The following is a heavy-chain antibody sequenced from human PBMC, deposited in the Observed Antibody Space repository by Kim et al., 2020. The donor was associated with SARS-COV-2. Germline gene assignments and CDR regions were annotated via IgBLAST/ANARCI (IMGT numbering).Heavy chain of an antibody. CDR2: VSYSGST. V-gene: IGHV4-59*01. Sequence: SETLSLTCIVSGGSITNNYWSWIRRPPGKGLEWIGSVSYSGSTNYNPALKSRVMISIDTSKSQFSLNMFSVTAVDTAIYYCARDLGIAVAPYGMDVWGQGTTVTVSS. D-gene: IGHD6-19*01. J-gene: IGHJ6*02. CDR1: GGSITNNY. CDR3: ARDLGIAVAPYGMDV.